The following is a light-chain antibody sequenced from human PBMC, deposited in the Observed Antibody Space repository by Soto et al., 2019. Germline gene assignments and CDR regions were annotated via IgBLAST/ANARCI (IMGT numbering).Light chain of an antibody. CDR1: SSNIGAHYD. Sequence: QSALTQPPSVSGAPGQRVTISCTGSSSNIGAHYDVHWYQQLPGTAPKLLIYGNSNRPSGVPDRFSGSKSGTSASLAITGLQAEDEADYYCQSYDSSLSGWGVFGGGTKLTVL. CDR2: GNS. J-gene: IGLJ2*01. CDR3: QSYDSSLSGWGV. V-gene: IGLV1-40*01.